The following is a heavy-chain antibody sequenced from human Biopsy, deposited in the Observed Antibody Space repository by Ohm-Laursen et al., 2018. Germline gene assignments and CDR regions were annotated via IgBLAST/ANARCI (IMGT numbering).Heavy chain of an antibody. V-gene: IGHV3-74*01. CDR1: GFTFNNYW. J-gene: IGHJ5*01. Sequence: GSLRLSCSASGFTFNNYWMHWVRQAPRKGLVWVSRSNTDGSHTNYADSVKGRFTTSTDNAKNTLYLYMSSLTVEDTAVYFCARDASQGFDSWGQGTLVTVSS. CDR3: ARDASQGFDS. CDR2: SNTDGSHT.